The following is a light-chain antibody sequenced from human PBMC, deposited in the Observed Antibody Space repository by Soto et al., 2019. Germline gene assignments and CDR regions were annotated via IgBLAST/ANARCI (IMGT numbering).Light chain of an antibody. V-gene: IGKV3-20*01. CDR1: QSVSSNY. Sequence: EIVLTQSPGTLSLSPGERATLSCRASQSVSSNYLAWYQQKPGQAPRLLIYAVSIRATGIPDRFSGSGSGTDFTLTISRLEPEDFAVFYCQQYGSSSITFGQGTRLEIK. J-gene: IGKJ5*01. CDR3: QQYGSSSIT. CDR2: AVS.